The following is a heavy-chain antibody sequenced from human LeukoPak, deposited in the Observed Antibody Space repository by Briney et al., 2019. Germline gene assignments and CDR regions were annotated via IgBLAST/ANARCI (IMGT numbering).Heavy chain of an antibody. V-gene: IGHV1-18*01. Sequence: VASVKVSCKASGYTFTRYGISWVRQAPGQGLEWMGWINAYNGNTNYAQKLQGRVTMTTDTSTSTAYMELRSLRSDDTAVYYCARDFYSSGPFYYYMHVWGKGTTVTVSS. CDR3: ARDFYSSGPFYYYMHV. CDR1: GYTFTRYG. J-gene: IGHJ6*03. D-gene: IGHD6-25*01. CDR2: INAYNGNT.